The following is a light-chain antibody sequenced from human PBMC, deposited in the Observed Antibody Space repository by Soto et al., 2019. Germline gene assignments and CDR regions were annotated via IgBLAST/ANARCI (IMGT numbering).Light chain of an antibody. CDR2: GAS. Sequence: ELVMTQSPATLSVSPGERATLSCRASQSVSSNLAWYQQKPGQAPRLLIYGASTRATGIPARFSGSGSGTEFTLTISSLQSEDFAVYYCQQYNNWPRTSGQGTKAEIK. J-gene: IGKJ1*01. CDR3: QQYNNWPRT. V-gene: IGKV3-15*01. CDR1: QSVSSN.